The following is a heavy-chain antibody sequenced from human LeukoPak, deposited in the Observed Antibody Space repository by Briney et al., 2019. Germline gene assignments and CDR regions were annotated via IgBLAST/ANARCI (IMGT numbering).Heavy chain of an antibody. CDR1: GFTFSNYD. V-gene: IGHV3-30*02. CDR3: ARDLREVVWFGEVGY. Sequence: GGSLRLSCAASGFTFSNYDMHWVRQAPGKGLEWVTFIRYDGSNKYSADSVKGRFTISRDNSKNTLSLQMNSLRVEDTAVYYCARDLREVVWFGEVGYWGQGTLVTVSS. CDR2: IRYDGSNK. J-gene: IGHJ4*02. D-gene: IGHD3-10*01.